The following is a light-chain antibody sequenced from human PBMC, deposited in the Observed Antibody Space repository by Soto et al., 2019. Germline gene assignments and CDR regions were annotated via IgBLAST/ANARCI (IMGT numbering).Light chain of an antibody. CDR2: DAS. CDR3: QQYDNLPIT. CDR1: QDISNY. J-gene: IGKJ4*01. Sequence: DIQMTQSPSSLSASVGDRVTITCQASQDISNYLNWYQQKPVKAPKLLIYDASNLETGVPSRFSGSGSGTDFTFTISSLQPEDIATYYCQQYDNLPITFGGGPKVEIK. V-gene: IGKV1-33*01.